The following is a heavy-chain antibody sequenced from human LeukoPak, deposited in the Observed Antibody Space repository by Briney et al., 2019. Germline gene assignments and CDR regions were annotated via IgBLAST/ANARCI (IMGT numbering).Heavy chain of an antibody. V-gene: IGHV4-39*07. Sequence: SETLSLTCTVSGGSISSSSYYWGWIRQPPGKGLEWIGSIYYSGSTYYNPSLKSRVTISVDTSKNQFSLKLSSVTAADTAVYYCARDNVRNYDSESVDYWGQGTLVTVSS. CDR1: GGSISSSSYY. CDR3: ARDNVRNYDSESVDY. D-gene: IGHD3-3*01. CDR2: IYYSGST. J-gene: IGHJ4*02.